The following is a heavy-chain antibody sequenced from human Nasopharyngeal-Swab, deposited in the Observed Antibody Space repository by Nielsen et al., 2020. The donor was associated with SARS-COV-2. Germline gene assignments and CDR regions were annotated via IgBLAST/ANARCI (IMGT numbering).Heavy chain of an antibody. CDR3: ATSPFSSSWYDASYYYGMDV. D-gene: IGHD6-13*01. CDR2: IKQDGSEK. Sequence: GESLKISCAASGFTFSNYWMSWVRQAPGKGLEWVANIKQDGSEKNYVDSVKGRFTIFRDNAKNSLYLQMNSLRAEDTALYYCATSPFSSSWYDASYYYGMDVWGQGTTVTVSS. V-gene: IGHV3-7*03. CDR1: GFTFSNYW. J-gene: IGHJ6*02.